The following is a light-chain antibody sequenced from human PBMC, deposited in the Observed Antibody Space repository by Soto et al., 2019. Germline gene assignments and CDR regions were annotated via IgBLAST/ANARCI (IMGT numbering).Light chain of an antibody. CDR3: GTRDSSRNGYV. CDR2: DNS. Sequence: QSLLQEPPSVSSAPGQKGSISCSGSDPKIGVNYVSCYQQLPGTAPELLIYDNSKRPSGIPDRFSGSKSGTSATLVITGLQTGDEADYYCGTRDSSRNGYVFGTGTKATAL. V-gene: IGLV1-51*01. J-gene: IGLJ1*01. CDR1: DPKIGVNY.